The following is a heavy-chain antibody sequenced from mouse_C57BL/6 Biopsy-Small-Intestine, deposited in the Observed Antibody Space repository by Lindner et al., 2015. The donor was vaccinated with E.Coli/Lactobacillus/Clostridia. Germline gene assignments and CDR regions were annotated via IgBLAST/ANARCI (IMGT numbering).Heavy chain of an antibody. D-gene: IGHD2-13*01. CDR1: GYTFTSYW. J-gene: IGHJ2*01. V-gene: IGHV1-59*01. CDR2: IAPFDSKT. CDR3: AREGSYYGDYE. Sequence: VQLQESGAEMVRPGASVKLSCKASGYTFTSYWMHWVKQRPGQGLEWIGMIAPFDSKTHCNQKFKDKATLTVDTSSSTAYMQLNSLTSEDSAVYYCAREGSYYGDYEGGQGTILTVSS.